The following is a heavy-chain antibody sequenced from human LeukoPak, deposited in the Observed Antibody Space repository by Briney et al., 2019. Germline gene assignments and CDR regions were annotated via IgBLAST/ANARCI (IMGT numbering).Heavy chain of an antibody. CDR3: ASGWYEHY. Sequence: PGGSLRPSCAASGFTFSSYSMNWVRQAPGKGLEWVSYISSSSSTIYYADSVKGRFTISRDNAKNSLYLQMNSLRAEDTAVYYCASGWYEHYWGQGTLVTVSS. CDR2: ISSSSSTI. J-gene: IGHJ4*02. CDR1: GFTFSSYS. D-gene: IGHD6-19*01. V-gene: IGHV3-48*01.